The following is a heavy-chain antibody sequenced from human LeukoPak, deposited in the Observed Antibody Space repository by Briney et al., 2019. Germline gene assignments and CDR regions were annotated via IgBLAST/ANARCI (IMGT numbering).Heavy chain of an antibody. V-gene: IGHV4-39*01. CDR2: IFYTGKI. D-gene: IGHD3-16*01. CDR1: GDSIATEYYW. J-gene: IGHJ4*02. CDR3: ARQLGVGVWALDR. Sequence: SETLSLTCDVSGDSIATEYYWWGWLRQPPGKGLEWIAIIFYTGKIHDNPSLRNRISMSVDTSKDQFSLRLSAVTAADTAVYYCARQLGVGVWALDRWGQGTLVTVSS.